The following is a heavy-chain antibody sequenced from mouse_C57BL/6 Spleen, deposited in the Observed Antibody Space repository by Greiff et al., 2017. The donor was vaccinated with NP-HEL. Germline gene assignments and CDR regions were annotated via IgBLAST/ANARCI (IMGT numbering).Heavy chain of an antibody. CDR1: GYTFTSYW. Sequence: QVQLQQPGAELVRPGTSVKLSCKASGYTFTSYWMHWVKQRPGQGLEWIGVIDPSDSYTNYNQKFKGKATLTVDTSSSTAYMQLSSLTSEDSAVYYCARTVVATPYFDYWGKGTTLTVSS. CDR2: IDPSDSYT. J-gene: IGHJ2*01. CDR3: ARTVVATPYFDY. D-gene: IGHD1-1*01. V-gene: IGHV1-59*01.